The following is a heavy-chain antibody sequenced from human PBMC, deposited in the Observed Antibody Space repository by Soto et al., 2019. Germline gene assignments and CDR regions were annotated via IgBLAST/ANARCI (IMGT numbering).Heavy chain of an antibody. CDR3: AKGIGWFDP. CDR1: GFTFSSYG. Sequence: SGFTFSSYGMHWVRQAPGKGLEWEDNKKKDGSEKNYVDSVKGRFTISRDNAKNSLYLQMNSLTTEDTAIYYCAKGIGWFDPRGQGTLVTVSS. CDR2: KKKDGSEK. J-gene: IGHJ5*02. V-gene: IGHV3-7*01.